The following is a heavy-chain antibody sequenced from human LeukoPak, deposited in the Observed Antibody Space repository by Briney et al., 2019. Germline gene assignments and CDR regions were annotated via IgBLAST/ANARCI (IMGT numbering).Heavy chain of an antibody. J-gene: IGHJ3*02. CDR3: AKPSESSGPTPDAFDI. CDR1: GFTFSSYG. CDR2: ISYDGSNK. Sequence: GRSLRLSCAAPGFTFSSYGMHWVRQAPGKGLEWVAVISYDGSNKYYADSVKGRFTISRDNSKNTLYLQMNSLRAEDTAVYYCAKPSESSGPTPDAFDIWGQGTMVTVSS. V-gene: IGHV3-30*18. D-gene: IGHD3-22*01.